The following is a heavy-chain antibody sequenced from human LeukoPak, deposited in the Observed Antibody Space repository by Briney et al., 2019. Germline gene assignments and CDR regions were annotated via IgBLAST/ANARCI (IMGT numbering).Heavy chain of an antibody. CDR3: ATETTAGTRYY. V-gene: IGHV1-24*01. D-gene: IGHD6-13*01. J-gene: IGHJ4*02. CDR1: GYTLTDLS. CDR2: FDPEDGEK. Sequence: ASVKVSCKVSGYTLTDLSMHWVRQAPGKGIEWMGGFDPEDGEKIYERKLQGSVTMSEHTPTKSAYVELSMLRSDYTAVYCCATETTAGTRYYWGEGTLATVSS.